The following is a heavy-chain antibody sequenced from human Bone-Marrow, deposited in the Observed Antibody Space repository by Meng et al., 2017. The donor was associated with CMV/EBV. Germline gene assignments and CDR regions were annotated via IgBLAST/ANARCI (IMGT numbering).Heavy chain of an antibody. V-gene: IGHV2-5*01. J-gene: IGHJ5*02. CDR2: IYWNDDK. CDR3: AHREPVYYYDSSGANWFDP. CDR1: LSTRGVG. D-gene: IGHD3-22*01. Sequence: LSTRGVGVGWIRQPPGKALEWLALIYWNDDKRYSPSLKSRLTITKDTSKNQVVLTMTNMDPVDTATYYCAHREPVYYYDSSGANWFDPWGQGTLVTVSS.